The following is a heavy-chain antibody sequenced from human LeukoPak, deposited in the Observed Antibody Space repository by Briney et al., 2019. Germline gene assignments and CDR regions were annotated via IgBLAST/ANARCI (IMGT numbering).Heavy chain of an antibody. CDR1: GVSMNNNY. D-gene: IGHD3-9*01. V-gene: IGHV4-4*09. Sequence: PSETLSLTCAVSGVSMNNNYWAWIRQSPGGKLEWIGYMSFSGSATYNPSLNSRVSISVDSSKNQFSLDLTSLTAADTAVYYCARGDDLLTGSYDWFNPWDQGTLVIVSS. CDR3: ARGDDLLTGSYDWFNP. J-gene: IGHJ5*02. CDR2: MSFSGSA.